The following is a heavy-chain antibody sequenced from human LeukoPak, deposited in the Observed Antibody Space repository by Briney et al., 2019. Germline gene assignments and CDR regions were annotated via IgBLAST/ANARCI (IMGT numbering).Heavy chain of an antibody. CDR2: ISSSGSTI. V-gene: IGHV3-11*04. J-gene: IGHJ4*02. Sequence: KPGGSLRLSCAASGFTFSDYYMSWIRQAPGKGLEWVSYISSSGSTIYYADSVKGRFTISRDNAKNSLYLQMNSLRAEDTAVYYYARDWAYYDSSGSFDYWGQGTLVTVSS. D-gene: IGHD3-22*01. CDR3: ARDWAYYDSSGSFDY. CDR1: GFTFSDYY.